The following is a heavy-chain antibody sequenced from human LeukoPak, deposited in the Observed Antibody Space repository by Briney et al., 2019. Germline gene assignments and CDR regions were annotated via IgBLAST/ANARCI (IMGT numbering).Heavy chain of an antibody. Sequence: PSETLSLTCTVSGGSISSYYWSWIRHPPGKGLEWIGYIYYSGSTNYNPSLKSRVTISVDTSKNQFSLKLSSVTAADTAVYYCARDPSRGYSGYVAFDIWGQGTMVTVSS. CDR2: IYYSGST. CDR1: GGSISSYY. V-gene: IGHV4-59*01. D-gene: IGHD5-12*01. CDR3: ARDPSRGYSGYVAFDI. J-gene: IGHJ3*02.